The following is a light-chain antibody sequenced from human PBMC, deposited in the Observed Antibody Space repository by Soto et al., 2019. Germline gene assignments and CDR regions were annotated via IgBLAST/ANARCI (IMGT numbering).Light chain of an antibody. CDR3: SSYISGSSPVV. V-gene: IGLV2-14*01. J-gene: IGLJ2*01. Sequence: QSALTQPASLSGSPGQSITISCTGTSSDVGGYDYVSWYQQHPGKAPKLMIYGVSNRPSGVSYRFSGSKSGNTASLTISGLQAEDEADYYCSSYISGSSPVVFGGGTKLTVL. CDR2: GVS. CDR1: SSDVGGYDY.